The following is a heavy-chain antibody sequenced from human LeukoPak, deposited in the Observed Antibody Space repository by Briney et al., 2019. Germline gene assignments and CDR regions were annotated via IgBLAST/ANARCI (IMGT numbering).Heavy chain of an antibody. CDR3: AKDLYSGSYYPFDY. J-gene: IGHJ4*02. D-gene: IGHD1-26*01. Sequence: GGSLRLSCAASGFTFNTYGMNWVRQAPGKGLEGVSGITEFGATTYYADSVRGRFTVSRDNSKNTLYLQMNSLRAEDTAVYYCAKDLYSGSYYPFDYWGQGTLVTVSS. V-gene: IGHV3-23*01. CDR2: ITEFGATT. CDR1: GFTFNTYG.